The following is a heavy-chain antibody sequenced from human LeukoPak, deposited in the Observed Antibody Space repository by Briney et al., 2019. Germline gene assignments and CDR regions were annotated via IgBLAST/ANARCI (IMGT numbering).Heavy chain of an antibody. J-gene: IGHJ5*02. V-gene: IGHV4-61*02. D-gene: IGHD3-16*01. CDR1: GGSISSVSYY. Sequence: PSETLSLTCTVSGGSISSVSYYWSWLRQPAGTGLEWIGRIYTSGSTNYNPSLKSRVTISVDTSKNQFSLKLSSVTAADTAVYYCAGGQYDAPEEKLDPWGQGTLVTVSS. CDR3: AGGQYDAPEEKLDP. CDR2: IYTSGST.